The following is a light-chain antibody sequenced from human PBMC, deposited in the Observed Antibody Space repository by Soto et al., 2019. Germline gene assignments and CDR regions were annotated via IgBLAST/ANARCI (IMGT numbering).Light chain of an antibody. CDR3: QQSYSTLVLT. CDR1: QGVDSD. CDR2: AAS. V-gene: IGKV1-39*01. J-gene: IGKJ4*01. Sequence: IQMTQSPSSLAASVGDRVTITCRASQGVDSDLSWYQQKPGKAPKLLIYAASSLHSGVPTRFRGSGSGTHFTLTISSLQPEDVATYYCQQSYSTLVLTFGGGTKVELK.